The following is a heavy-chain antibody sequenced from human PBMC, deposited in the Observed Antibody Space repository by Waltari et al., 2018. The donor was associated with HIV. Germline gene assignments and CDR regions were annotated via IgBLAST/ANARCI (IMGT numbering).Heavy chain of an antibody. J-gene: IGHJ3*02. CDR2: IIPIFGTS. D-gene: IGHD6-19*01. CDR1: GGTFSSYA. V-gene: IGHV1-69*01. CDR3: SRMNEVAVAGTGFDAFDI. Sequence: QVQLVQSGAEVKKPGSSVKVSCKASGGTFSSYAISWVRPAPGQGLEWLGGIIPIFGTSIYAQNFQGRVTITADESTSTAYMELSSLRSEDTAVYYCSRMNEVAVAGTGFDAFDIWGQGTKVTVSS.